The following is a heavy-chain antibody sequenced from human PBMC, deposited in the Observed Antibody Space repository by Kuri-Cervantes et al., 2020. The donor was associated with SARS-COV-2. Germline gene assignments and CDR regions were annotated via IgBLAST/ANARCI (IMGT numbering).Heavy chain of an antibody. CDR1: GDSMNNGNW. J-gene: IGHJ4*02. Sequence: SETLSGTCDVSGDSMNNGNWWTWVRQTPGKGLEWIGEIYHNGNTNYNPSLKSRVTISVDESKNQFSLKLNSVTAADTAVYYCASLLLWQQFAHWGQGILVTVSS. CDR3: ASLLLWQQFAH. V-gene: IGHV4-4*02. CDR2: IYHNGNT. D-gene: IGHD5-24*01.